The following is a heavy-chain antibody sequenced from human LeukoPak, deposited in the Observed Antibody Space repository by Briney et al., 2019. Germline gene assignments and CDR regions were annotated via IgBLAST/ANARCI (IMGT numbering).Heavy chain of an antibody. CDR1: GFTFSSYL. V-gene: IGHV3-74*01. CDR3: ATDRGGWTA. CDR2: ITGDGSNT. Sequence: GGSLRLSCAASGFTFSSYLMHWVRHAPGKGLVWVSRITGDGSNTLYADSVQGRFTISRNNAKNTLYLQMNSLRAEDTAVYYCATDRGGWTAWGQGTLVTVSS. D-gene: IGHD3-10*01. J-gene: IGHJ5*02.